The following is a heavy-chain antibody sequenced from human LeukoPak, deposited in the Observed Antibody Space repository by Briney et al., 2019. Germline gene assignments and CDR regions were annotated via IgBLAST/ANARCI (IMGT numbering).Heavy chain of an antibody. J-gene: IGHJ3*02. CDR1: GYSFTSYW. Sequence: GESLKISCKGSGYSFTSYWIGWVRQMPGEGLEWMGIIYPGDSDTRYSPSFQGQVTISADKSISTAYLQWSSLKASDTAMYYCARLNYDSSGMPDAFDIWGQGTMVTVSS. V-gene: IGHV5-51*01. D-gene: IGHD3-22*01. CDR3: ARLNYDSSGMPDAFDI. CDR2: IYPGDSDT.